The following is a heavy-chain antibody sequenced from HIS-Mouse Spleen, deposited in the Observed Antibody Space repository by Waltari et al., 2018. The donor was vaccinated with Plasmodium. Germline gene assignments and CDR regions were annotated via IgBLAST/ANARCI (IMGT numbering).Heavy chain of an antibody. CDR2: INSDGRST. J-gene: IGHJ3*02. CDR3: ARTIAVVGTGDALDI. V-gene: IGHV3-74*01. CDR1: GFTFSSYW. D-gene: IGHD6-13*01. Sequence: EVQLVESGGGLVQPGGSLRLSCAASGFTFSSYWMHWVRQAPGKGLVGLSRINSDGRSTRYADSVKGRFTISRDNAKNTLYLQMNSLRAEDTAVYYCARTIAVVGTGDALDIWGQGTMVTVSS.